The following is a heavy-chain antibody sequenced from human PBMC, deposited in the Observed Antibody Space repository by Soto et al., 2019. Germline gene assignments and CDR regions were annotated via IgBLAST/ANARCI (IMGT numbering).Heavy chain of an antibody. CDR2: IYYSGST. CDR3: ARVVAVAGTGGWFDP. Sequence: PSETLSLTCTVSGGSISSGGYYWSWIRQHPGKGLEWIGYIYYSGSTYYNPSLKSRVTISVDTSKNQFSLKLSSVTAADTAVYYCARVVAVAGTGGWFDPWGQGTLVTVSS. J-gene: IGHJ5*02. CDR1: GGSISSGGYY. V-gene: IGHV4-31*03. D-gene: IGHD6-19*01.